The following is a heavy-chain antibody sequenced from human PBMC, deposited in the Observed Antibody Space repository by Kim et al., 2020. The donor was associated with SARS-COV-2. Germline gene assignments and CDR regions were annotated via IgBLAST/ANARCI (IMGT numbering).Heavy chain of an antibody. D-gene: IGHD3-10*01. Sequence: GCTYSNPSPKRRVTSTVDTTKNQFYLKLSSVTAADTAVYYCARDRSGSFDYWGQGTLVTVSS. J-gene: IGHJ4*02. V-gene: IGHV4-31*02. CDR3: ARDRSGSFDY. CDR2: GCT.